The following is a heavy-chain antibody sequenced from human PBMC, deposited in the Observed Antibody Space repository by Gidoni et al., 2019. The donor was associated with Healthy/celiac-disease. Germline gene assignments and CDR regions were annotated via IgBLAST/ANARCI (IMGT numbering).Heavy chain of an antibody. Sequence: QVQLVESGGGLVKPGGSLRPSCAASGFHSRDYYMCWIRQAPGKGLEWVSYISSSGSTIYYADSVKGRFTISRDNAKNSLYLQMNSLRAEDTAVYYCARDGGAVASGIYGMDVWGQGTTVTVSS. CDR3: ARDGGAVASGIYGMDV. V-gene: IGHV3-11*01. CDR1: GFHSRDYY. D-gene: IGHD6-19*01. J-gene: IGHJ6*02. CDR2: ISSSGSTI.